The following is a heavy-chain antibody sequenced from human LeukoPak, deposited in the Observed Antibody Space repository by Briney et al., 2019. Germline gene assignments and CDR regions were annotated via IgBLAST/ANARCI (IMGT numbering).Heavy chain of an antibody. D-gene: IGHD6-19*01. CDR1: GGTFSSYA. J-gene: IGHJ3*02. V-gene: IGHV1-69*06. CDR3: ARGEAVAPDAFDI. Sequence: ASVKVSCKASGGTFSSYAISWVRQAPGQGLEWMGGIIPIFGTANYAQKFQGRVTITADKSTSTAYMELGSLRSEDTAVYYCARGEAVAPDAFDIWGQGTMVTVSS. CDR2: IIPIFGTA.